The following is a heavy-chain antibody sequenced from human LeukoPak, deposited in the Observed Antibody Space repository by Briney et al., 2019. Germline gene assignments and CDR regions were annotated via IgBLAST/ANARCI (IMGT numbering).Heavy chain of an antibody. D-gene: IGHD4-23*01. J-gene: IGHJ4*02. CDR2: ISYDGSNK. CDR3: ARDRGGRGLDY. Sequence: PGGSLRLSCAASGFTFSNYGMHWVRQAPGKGLEWVAVISYDGSNKYYADSVKGRFTISRDNAKNSLFLQMNSLRAEDTAVYYCARDRGGRGLDYWGQGTLVTVSS. CDR1: GFTFSNYG. V-gene: IGHV3-33*05.